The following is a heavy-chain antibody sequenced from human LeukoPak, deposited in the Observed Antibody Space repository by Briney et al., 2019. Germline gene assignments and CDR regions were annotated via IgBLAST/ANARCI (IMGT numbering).Heavy chain of an antibody. D-gene: IGHD4-17*01. CDR3: ARDLYGDYFMGY. V-gene: IGHV1-2*06. CDR1: GYTFTGYY. J-gene: IGHJ4*02. CDR2: INPNSGGT. Sequence: ASVKVSCKASGYTFTGYYMHWVRQAPGQGLGWMGRINPNSGGTNYAQKFQGRVTMTRDTSISTAYMELSRLRSDDTAVYYCARDLYGDYFMGYWGQGTLVTVSP.